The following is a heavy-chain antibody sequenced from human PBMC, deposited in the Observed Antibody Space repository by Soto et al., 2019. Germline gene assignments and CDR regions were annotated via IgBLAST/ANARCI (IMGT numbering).Heavy chain of an antibody. CDR3: AGTTSHQWYYMDV. CDR1: GDSVSSNSAA. D-gene: IGHD1-7*01. V-gene: IGHV6-1*01. CDR2: TYYRSRWYN. J-gene: IGHJ6*03. Sequence: QVPLQESGPGLVKPSQTLSLTCAISGDSVSSNSAAWNWIRLSPSRGLEWLARTYYRSRWYNDYAVSVRSRIPVNPDTSKNQFSLQLTSVTPEDTAVYYCAGTTSHQWYYMDVWGKGTTVTVSS.